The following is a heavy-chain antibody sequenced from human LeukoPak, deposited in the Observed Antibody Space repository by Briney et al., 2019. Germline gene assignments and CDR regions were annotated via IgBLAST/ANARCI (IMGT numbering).Heavy chain of an antibody. Sequence: SETLSLTCTVSGGSISSYYWSWIRQPAGKGLEWIGRIYTSGSTNYNPSLKSRVTMSVDTSKNQFSLKLSSVTAADTAVYYCARDSGYSSSWPLAFDYWGQGTLVTVSS. CDR1: GGSISSYY. CDR2: IYTSGST. D-gene: IGHD6-13*01. J-gene: IGHJ4*02. V-gene: IGHV4-4*07. CDR3: ARDSGYSSSWPLAFDY.